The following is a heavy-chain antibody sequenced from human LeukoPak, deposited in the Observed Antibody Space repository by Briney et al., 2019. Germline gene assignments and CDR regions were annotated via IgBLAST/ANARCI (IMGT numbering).Heavy chain of an antibody. J-gene: IGHJ3*02. D-gene: IGHD5-18*01. CDR3: ARGKQYSYVFDAFDI. CDR1: GGSISSGGYY. CDR2: IYHSGST. Sequence: SETLSLTCTVSGGSISSGGYYWSWIRQPPGKGLEWIGYIYHSGSTYYNPSLKSRVTISVDRSKNQFSLKLSSVTAADTAVYYCARGKQYSYVFDAFDIWGQGTMVTVSS. V-gene: IGHV4-30-2*01.